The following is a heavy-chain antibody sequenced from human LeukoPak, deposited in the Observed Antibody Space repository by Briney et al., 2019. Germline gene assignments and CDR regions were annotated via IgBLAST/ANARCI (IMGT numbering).Heavy chain of an antibody. D-gene: IGHD2-15*01. CDR1: GFTFSSYW. J-gene: IGHJ4*02. V-gene: IGHV3-7*01. CDR3: ARDGFYRSGGSCYSDY. CDR2: IKQDGSEK. Sequence: PGGSLRLSCAASGFTFSSYWMSWVRQAPGKGLEWVANIKQDGSEKYYVDSVKGRLTISRDNAKNSLYLQMNSLRAEDTAVYYCARDGFYRSGGSCYSDYWGQGTLVTVSS.